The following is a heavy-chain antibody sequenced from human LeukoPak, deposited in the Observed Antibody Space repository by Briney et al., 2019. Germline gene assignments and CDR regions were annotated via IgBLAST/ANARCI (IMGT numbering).Heavy chain of an antibody. V-gene: IGHV3-23*01. D-gene: IGHD3-10*01. Sequence: GGSLRLSCAASGFTVSSNEMSWVRQAPGKGLEWVSAISGSGGSTYYADSVKGRFTISRDNSKNTLYLQMNSLRAEDTAVYYCARGPMVRTNLFDYWGQGTLVTVSS. CDR3: ARGPMVRTNLFDY. J-gene: IGHJ4*02. CDR2: ISGSGGST. CDR1: GFTVSSNE.